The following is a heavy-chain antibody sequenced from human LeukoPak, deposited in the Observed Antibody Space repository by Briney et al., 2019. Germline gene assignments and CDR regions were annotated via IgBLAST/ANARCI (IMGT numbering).Heavy chain of an antibody. J-gene: IGHJ4*02. CDR3: ARAGGGDDFWSGYEYYFDY. CDR2: IWYDGSNK. V-gene: IGHV3-33*01. Sequence: GGSLRFSCAASGFTFSSYGMHWVRQAPGKGLEWVAVIWYDGSNKYYADSVKGRFTISRDNSKNTLYLQMNSLRAEDTAVYYCARAGGGDDFWSGYEYYFDYWGQGTLVTVSS. D-gene: IGHD3-3*01. CDR1: GFTFSSYG.